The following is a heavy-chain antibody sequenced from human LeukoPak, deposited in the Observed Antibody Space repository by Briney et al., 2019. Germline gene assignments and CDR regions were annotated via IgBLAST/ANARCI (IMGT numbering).Heavy chain of an antibody. V-gene: IGHV3-23*01. CDR3: AKDRREQLAPYCFDY. CDR2: ISGSGGST. D-gene: IGHD6-6*01. Sequence: PGGSLRLSCAASGFTFSSYAMSWVRQAPGKGLEWVSAISGSGGSTYYADSVKGRFTISRDNSKNTLYLQMNSLRAEDTAVYYCAKDRREQLAPYCFDYWGQGTLVTVSS. CDR1: GFTFSSYA. J-gene: IGHJ4*02.